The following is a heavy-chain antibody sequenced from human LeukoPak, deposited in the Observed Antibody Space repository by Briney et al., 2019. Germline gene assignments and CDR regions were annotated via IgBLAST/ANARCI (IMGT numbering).Heavy chain of an antibody. CDR1: GFTFSSYE. CDR2: ISSSGSTI. CDR3: ARDPSVSYYGSGSYLDY. V-gene: IGHV3-48*03. D-gene: IGHD3-10*01. J-gene: IGHJ4*02. Sequence: SGGSLRLSCAASGFTFSSYEMSWVRQAPGKGLEWVSYISSSGSTIYYADSVKGRFTISRDNAKNSLYLQMNSLRAEDTAVYYCARDPSVSYYGSGSYLDYWGQGTLVTVSS.